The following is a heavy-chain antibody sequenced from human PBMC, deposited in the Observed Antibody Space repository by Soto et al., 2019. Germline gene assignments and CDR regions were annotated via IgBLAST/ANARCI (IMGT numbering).Heavy chain of an antibody. V-gene: IGHV4-39*01. CDR3: ARQRTSVVTQAYFDV. CDR2: IYYSGST. D-gene: IGHD2-21*02. CDR1: GYSISSRSYY. J-gene: IGHJ4*02. Sequence: PXETLSLTYTVTGYSISSRSYYWGWIRQPPGKGLEWIGSIYYSGSTYNNPSLRSRVSMSIDTSKDQFSLKLKSVTAADTALYFCARQRTSVVTQAYFDVWGQGSLVTAPQ.